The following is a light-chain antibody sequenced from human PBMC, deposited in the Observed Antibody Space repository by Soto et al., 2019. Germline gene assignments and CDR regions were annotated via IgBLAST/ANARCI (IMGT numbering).Light chain of an antibody. CDR2: DAS. J-gene: IGKJ3*01. CDR1: QSVRSW. Sequence: DIQMTQSPSTLSASLGNRVTITCRASQSVRSWLAWYQQKPGRSPKLLIYDASSLQGGVPSRFSGSGSGTEFTLTISSLQADDFATYYCQQYSNYSFTFGPGTKVDIK. CDR3: QQYSNYSFT. V-gene: IGKV1-5*01.